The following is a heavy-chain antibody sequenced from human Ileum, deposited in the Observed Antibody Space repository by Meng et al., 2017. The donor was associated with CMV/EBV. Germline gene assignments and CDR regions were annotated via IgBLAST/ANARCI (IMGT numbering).Heavy chain of an antibody. CDR1: GFTSSDFA. CDR3: VQGPWNIPHAFDV. D-gene: IGHD1-1*01. V-gene: IGHV3-23*01. CDR2: ISASGVDR. Sequence: GSLKIPCAAAGFTSSDFALSWVRQGPGKGLEWVSGISASGVDRYHADSVRGRFTISRDDPRTTLYLQMNSLRAEDAAVYYCVQGPWNIPHAFDVWGQGAKVTVSS. J-gene: IGHJ3*01.